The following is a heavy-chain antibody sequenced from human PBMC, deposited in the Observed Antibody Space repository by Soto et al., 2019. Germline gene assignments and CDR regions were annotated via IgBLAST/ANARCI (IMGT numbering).Heavy chain of an antibody. CDR3: ARHRAVAGTADWFDP. CDR2: IYYSGST. V-gene: IGHV4-39*01. CDR1: GGSISSSSYY. D-gene: IGHD6-19*01. Sequence: SETLSLTCTVSGGSISSSSYYWGWIRQPPGKGLEWIGSIYYSGSTYYNPSLKSRVTISVDTSKNQFSLKLSSVTAADKAVYYCARHRAVAGTADWFDPWGQGTLVTVSS. J-gene: IGHJ5*02.